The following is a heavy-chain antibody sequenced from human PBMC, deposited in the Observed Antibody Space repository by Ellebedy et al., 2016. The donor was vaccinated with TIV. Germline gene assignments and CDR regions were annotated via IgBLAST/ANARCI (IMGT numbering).Heavy chain of an antibody. CDR2: IYYSGST. V-gene: IGHV4-39*01. Sequence: MPSETLSLTCTVSGGSISSSSYYRGWIRQPPGKGLEWIGSIYYSGSTYYNPSLKSRVTISVDTSKNQFSLKLSSVTAADTAVYFCARIGLSGGFWSFFDFWGQGALVIVSS. D-gene: IGHD2-15*01. J-gene: IGHJ4*02. CDR3: ARIGLSGGFWSFFDF. CDR1: GGSISSSSYY.